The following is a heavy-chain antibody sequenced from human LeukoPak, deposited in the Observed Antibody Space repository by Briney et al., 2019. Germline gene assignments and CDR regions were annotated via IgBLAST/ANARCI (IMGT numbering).Heavy chain of an antibody. V-gene: IGHV4-59*12. CDR3: ARTAAAGKKPAAY. Sequence: SETLSLTCTVSGGSISSYYWSWIRQPPGKGLEWIGYIYYSGSTNYNPSLKSRVTISVDTSKNQFSLRLTSVTAADTAVYYCARTAAAGKKPAAYWGQGTLVTVSS. CDR2: IYYSGST. CDR1: GGSISSYY. D-gene: IGHD6-13*01. J-gene: IGHJ4*02.